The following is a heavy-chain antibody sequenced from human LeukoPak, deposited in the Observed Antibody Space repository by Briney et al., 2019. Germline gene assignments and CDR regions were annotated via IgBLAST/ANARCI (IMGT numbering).Heavy chain of an antibody. J-gene: IGHJ6*02. CDR1: TVTVISIA. D-gene: IGHD3-3*01. Sequence: GGSQSLSSAAITVTVISIAKRWDRQAPGKGLEWVSGISGSGGSTYFADSVKGRFTISRDNSKNTLYLQMNSLRAEDTALYYCAEDWSDDDVNPASLGVWDRGTTVTVSS. V-gene: IGHV3-23*01. CDR2: ISGSGGST. CDR3: AEDWSDDDVNPASLGV.